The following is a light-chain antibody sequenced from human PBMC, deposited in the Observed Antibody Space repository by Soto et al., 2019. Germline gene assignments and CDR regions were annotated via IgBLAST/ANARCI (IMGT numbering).Light chain of an antibody. V-gene: IGLV8-61*01. CDR2: STN. CDR3: VLYLDSGISV. Sequence: QTVVTQEPSFSVSPGGTVTLTCGLTSGSVSTSNYPSWYQQTPGQAPRTLMYSTNTRSSGVPDRFSGAILGNRAALIITGAQAEDESDYYCVLYLDSGISVFGGGTKLTVL. J-gene: IGLJ3*02. CDR1: SGSVSTSNY.